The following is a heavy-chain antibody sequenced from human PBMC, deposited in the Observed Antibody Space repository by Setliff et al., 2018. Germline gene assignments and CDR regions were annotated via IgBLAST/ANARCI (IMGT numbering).Heavy chain of an antibody. CDR1: GGSFSGYY. D-gene: IGHD6-19*01. V-gene: IGHV4-34*01. J-gene: IGHJ4*02. CDR3: ARGYGYSSGWYRVYFDY. CDR2: INHSGST. Sequence: PSETLSLTCAVYGGSFSGYYWSWIRQPPGKGLEWIGEINHSGSTNYNQSLKSRFTISVDTSKNQFSLKLSSVTAADTAVYYCARGYGYSSGWYRVYFDYWGQGTLVTVSS.